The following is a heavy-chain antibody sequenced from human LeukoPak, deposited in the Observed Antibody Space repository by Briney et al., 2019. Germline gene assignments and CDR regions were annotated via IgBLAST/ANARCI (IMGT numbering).Heavy chain of an antibody. Sequence: SETLSLTCTVSGGSISSADYYWSWIRQPPGKGLEWIGYIYYSGSSYYNPSLKSRFTISVDTSKNQFSLKLSSVTAADTAVYYCARRLYGSGTYNYFDYWGQGTLVTVSS. CDR3: ARRLYGSGTYNYFDY. J-gene: IGHJ4*02. D-gene: IGHD3-10*01. CDR1: GGSISSADYY. CDR2: IYYSGSS. V-gene: IGHV4-30-4*01.